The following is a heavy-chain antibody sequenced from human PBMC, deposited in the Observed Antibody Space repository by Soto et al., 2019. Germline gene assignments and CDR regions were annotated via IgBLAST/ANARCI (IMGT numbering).Heavy chain of an antibody. CDR2: IIPILGIA. V-gene: IGHV1-69*02. CDR1: GGTFSSYT. J-gene: IGHJ4*02. Sequence: SVKVSCKASGGTFSSYTISWVRQAPGQGLEWMGRIIPILGIANYAQKFQGRVTITADKSTSTAYMELSSLRSEDTAVYYCASDKLSHTVPYYFDYWGQGTLVTVSS. D-gene: IGHD4-17*01. CDR3: ASDKLSHTVPYYFDY.